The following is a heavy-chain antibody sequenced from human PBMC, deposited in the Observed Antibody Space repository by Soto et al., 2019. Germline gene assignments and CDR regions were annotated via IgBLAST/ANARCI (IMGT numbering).Heavy chain of an antibody. CDR1: GFTFTSYS. J-gene: IGHJ5*02. D-gene: IGHD3-16*01. CDR3: AREMGACSDSSCYPGPYDS. Sequence: GGSLRLSCAASGFTFTSYSMNWVRQAPGQGLEWVSYITSKSTTIKYADSVKGRFTVSRDNAKNSLYLQLNSLRDEDTAVYYCAREMGACSDSSCYPGPYDSWGQGXLVTVSS. CDR2: ITSKSTTI. V-gene: IGHV3-48*02.